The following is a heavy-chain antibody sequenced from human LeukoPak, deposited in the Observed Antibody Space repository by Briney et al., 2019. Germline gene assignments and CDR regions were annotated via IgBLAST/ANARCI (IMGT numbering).Heavy chain of an antibody. D-gene: IGHD2-2*01. Sequence: GGSLRLSCAASGFTFSTYSMHWVRQAPGEGLEWVAVISYDGSKKYYADSVRGRFTISRDNSKNTLYLQMNSPRGEDTAVYFCVRDGPLEYCSRARCYFFDQWGQGALVTVSS. CDR2: ISYDGSKK. J-gene: IGHJ4*02. V-gene: IGHV3-30*04. CDR1: GFTFSTYS. CDR3: VRDGPLEYCSRARCYFFDQ.